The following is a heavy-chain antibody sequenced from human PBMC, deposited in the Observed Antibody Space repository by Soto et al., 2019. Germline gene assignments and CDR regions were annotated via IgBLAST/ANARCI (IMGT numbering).Heavy chain of an antibody. CDR2: IYYSGST. CDR3: ARGRLRLGELSPNFDY. D-gene: IGHD3-16*02. V-gene: IGHV4-30-4*01. Sequence: SETLSLTCTVSGGSISSGDYYWSWIRQPPGKGLEWIGYIYYSGSTYYNPSLKSRVTISVDTSKNQFSLKLSSVTAADTAVYYCARGRLRLGELSPNFDYWGQGTLVTVS. CDR1: GGSISSGDYY. J-gene: IGHJ4*02.